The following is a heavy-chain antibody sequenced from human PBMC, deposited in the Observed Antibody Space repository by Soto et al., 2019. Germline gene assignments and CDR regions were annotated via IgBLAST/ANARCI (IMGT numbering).Heavy chain of an antibody. CDR3: ARGYTGYCSGGTCYWFDP. V-gene: IGHV3-21*01. CDR2: ISSSASHI. Sequence: GGSLRLSCAASGFSFSSYSMNWVRQAPGKGLEWVSSISSSASHINYADSVKGRFTISRDNAKKSLYLQMNSLRAEDTAVYYCARGYTGYCSGGTCYWFDPWGQGALVTVSS. CDR1: GFSFSSYS. D-gene: IGHD2-15*01. J-gene: IGHJ5*02.